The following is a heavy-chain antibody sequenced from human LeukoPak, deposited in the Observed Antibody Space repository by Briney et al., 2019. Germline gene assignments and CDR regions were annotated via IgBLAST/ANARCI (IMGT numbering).Heavy chain of an antibody. Sequence: SEALSLTCTVSGGSISSYYWSWIRQPPGKGLEWIGYIYYSGSTNYNPSLKSRVTISVDTSKHQFSLKLSSVTAADTAVYYCARVKGVRFLEWLLKGGYYYMDVWGKGTTVTVSS. V-gene: IGHV4-59*01. J-gene: IGHJ6*03. CDR1: GGSISSYY. CDR3: ARVKGVRFLEWLLKGGYYYMDV. D-gene: IGHD3-3*01. CDR2: IYYSGST.